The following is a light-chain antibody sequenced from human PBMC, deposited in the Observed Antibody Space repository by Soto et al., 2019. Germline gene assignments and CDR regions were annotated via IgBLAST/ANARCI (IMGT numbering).Light chain of an antibody. V-gene: IGLV2-8*01. J-gene: IGLJ2*01. CDR2: EVN. CDR3: STFAVSPVI. Sequence: QSALTQPPSASGSAGHSVTIPCTGTGIDDYDYNFVSWYQHHPGKVPKLIIFEVNKRPSGVPDRFSGSKSGTTASLTVSGLQAFEEADYYCSTFAVSPVIFGGGTKLTVL. CDR1: GIDDYDYNF.